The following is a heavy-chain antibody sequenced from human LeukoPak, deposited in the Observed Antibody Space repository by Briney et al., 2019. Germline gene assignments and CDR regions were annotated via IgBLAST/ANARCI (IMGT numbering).Heavy chain of an antibody. J-gene: IGHJ4*02. CDR1: GFTFSSHW. Sequence: PGGSLRLSCTASGFTFSSHWMAWVRQAPWKGLEWVANIKQDGSEKYYVDSVKGRFTISRDNAKNSLYLQMNSLRAEDTAVYYCARDGIVGVTCFDYWDQGTLVTVSS. CDR3: ARDGIVGVTCFDY. D-gene: IGHD1-26*01. CDR2: IKQDGSEK. V-gene: IGHV3-7*01.